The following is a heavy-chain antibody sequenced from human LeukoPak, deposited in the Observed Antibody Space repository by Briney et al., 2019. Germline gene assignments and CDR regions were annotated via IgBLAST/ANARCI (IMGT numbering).Heavy chain of an antibody. J-gene: IGHJ6*03. CDR1: GGFFSGYY. Sequence: SETLSLTCAVYGGFFSGYYWSWIRQPPGKGLEWIGEINHSGSTNYNPSLKSRVTISVDTSKNQFSLKLSSVTAADTAVYYCARGLPYGSLGHYYYMDVWGKGTTVTVSS. CDR3: ARGLPYGSLGHYYYMDV. D-gene: IGHD4-17*01. V-gene: IGHV4-34*01. CDR2: INHSGST.